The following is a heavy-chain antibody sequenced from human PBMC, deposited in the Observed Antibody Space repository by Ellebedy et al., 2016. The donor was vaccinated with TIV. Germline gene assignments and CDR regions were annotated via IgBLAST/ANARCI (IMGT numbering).Heavy chain of an antibody. Sequence: GESLKISCAASGFTFSSYGMHWVRQAPGKGLAWVAVIWYDGSNKYYADSVKGRFTISRDNSKNTLYLQMNSLRAEDTAVYYCARTTPSIAARPYAFDIWGQGTMVTVSS. CDR2: IWYDGSNK. J-gene: IGHJ3*02. CDR1: GFTFSSYG. V-gene: IGHV3-33*01. CDR3: ARTTPSIAARPYAFDI. D-gene: IGHD6-6*01.